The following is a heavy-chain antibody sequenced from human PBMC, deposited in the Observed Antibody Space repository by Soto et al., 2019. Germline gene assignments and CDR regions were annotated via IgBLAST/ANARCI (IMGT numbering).Heavy chain of an antibody. V-gene: IGHV1-2*02. Sequence: QVHLVQSGAEVKEPGDSVSVSCEASGYTFTAYYIHWVRQAPGQGLEWMGWINPKFGDTTYAQDFQGRVSMTRDTSISTVYMELSRLTSDDTAIYYCARNMDYYYGPGSGNGHGFWGQGTTVTVFS. D-gene: IGHD3-10*01. CDR2: INPKFGDT. CDR1: GYTFTAYY. CDR3: ARNMDYYYGPGSGNGHGF. J-gene: IGHJ6*02.